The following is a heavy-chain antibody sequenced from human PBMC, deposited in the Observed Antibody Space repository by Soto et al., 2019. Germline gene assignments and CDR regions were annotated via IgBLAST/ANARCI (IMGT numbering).Heavy chain of an antibody. Sequence: GGSLRLSCAASGFTFSSYVMGWVRQAPGKGLEWVSAISGNGADTYYADSVKGRFTVSRDNSKNTLYLQINSLRADDTAVYYCAKRRGEGYFDYWGQGTLVTVSS. CDR1: GFTFSSYV. CDR3: AKRRGEGYFDY. V-gene: IGHV3-23*01. J-gene: IGHJ4*02. CDR2: ISGNGADT. D-gene: IGHD3-16*01.